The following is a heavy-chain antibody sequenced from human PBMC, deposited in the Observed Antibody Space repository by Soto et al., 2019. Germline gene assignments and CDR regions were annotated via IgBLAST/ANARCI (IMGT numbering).Heavy chain of an antibody. J-gene: IGHJ6*02. V-gene: IGHV1-3*01. CDR2: INAGNGNT. CDR1: GYTFTSYA. Sequence: QVQLVQSGAEVKKPGASVKVSCKASGYTFTSYAMHWVRQAPGQRLEWMRWINAGNGNTKYSQKFQGRVTITRDTSASTAYMELSSLRSEDTAVYYCARQYCSGGSCYYYGMDVWGQGTTVTVSS. D-gene: IGHD2-15*01. CDR3: ARQYCSGGSCYYYGMDV.